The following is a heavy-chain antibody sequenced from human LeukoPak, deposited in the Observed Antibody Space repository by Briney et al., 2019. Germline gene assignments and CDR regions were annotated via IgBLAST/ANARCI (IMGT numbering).Heavy chain of an antibody. D-gene: IGHD3-22*01. CDR3: AREGGGRYYDSRATPCYFDL. Sequence: PSESLSLTCTASGGPVSSHSYYWSWIRQRPGKGLEWIGYTYCTGSTNYNPSLKRRVTISVDTSKNQFSMKLGSVPAADMAVYYCAREGGGRYYDSRATPCYFDLWGRGTLVTVSS. J-gene: IGHJ2*01. CDR1: GGPVSSHSYY. CDR2: TYCTGST. V-gene: IGHV4-61*01.